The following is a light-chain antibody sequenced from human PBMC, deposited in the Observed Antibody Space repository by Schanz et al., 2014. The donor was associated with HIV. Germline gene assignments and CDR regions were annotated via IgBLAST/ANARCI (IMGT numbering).Light chain of an antibody. CDR3: QSYDTTLV. V-gene: IGLV2-14*03. CDR2: DVT. CDR1: SSDVGGSDS. Sequence: QSALTQPASVSGSPGQSITISCTGTSSDVGGSDSVSWFQQNPGKAPRLLIYDVTNRPSGVSNRFSGSKSGNTASLTISGLQAEDEADYYCQSYDTTLVFGGGTKVTVL. J-gene: IGLJ2*01.